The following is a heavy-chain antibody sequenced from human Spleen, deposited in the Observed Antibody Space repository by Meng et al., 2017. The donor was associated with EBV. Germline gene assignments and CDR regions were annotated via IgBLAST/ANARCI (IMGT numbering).Heavy chain of an antibody. CDR2: INRSGSF. J-gene: IGHJ4*02. D-gene: IGHD2-15*01. CDR1: GGSFRGSS. Sequence: QVQLQQWVAGLLKPSETLSLTCACYGGSFRGSSWTWIRQSPGKGLEWIGEINRSGSFSYNPSLKTRITISVDTSKNQFSLRLNSVTAADTAVYYCARGGLVCSGGNCHTFYFEYWDQGTLVTVSS. V-gene: IGHV4-34*01. CDR3: ARGGLVCSGGNCHTFYFEY.